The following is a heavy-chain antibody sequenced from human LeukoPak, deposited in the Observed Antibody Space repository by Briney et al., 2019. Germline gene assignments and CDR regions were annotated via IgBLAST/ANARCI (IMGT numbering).Heavy chain of an antibody. CDR2: ISGSGGST. J-gene: IGHJ4*02. V-gene: IGHV3-23*01. D-gene: IGHD4-17*01. CDR3: AKRLGYGAPSSIDY. CDR1: GFTFSSYA. Sequence: GGSLRLSCTAPGFTFSSYAMSWVRQAPGKELEWVSAISGSGGSTYYADSVKGRFTISRDNSKNTLYLQMNSLRAEDTAVYYCAKRLGYGAPSSIDYWGQGTLVTVSS.